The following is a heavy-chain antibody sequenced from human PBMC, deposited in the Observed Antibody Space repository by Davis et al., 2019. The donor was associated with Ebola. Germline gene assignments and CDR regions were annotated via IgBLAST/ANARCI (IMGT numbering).Heavy chain of an antibody. Sequence: MPSETLSLTCTVSGGSISSYYWSWIRQPPGKGLEWIGYIYYSGSTNYNPSLKSRVTISVDTSKNQFSLKLGSVTAADTAVYYCARHGGDDILFWGGMDVWGQGTTVTVSS. D-gene: IGHD3-9*01. V-gene: IGHV4-59*08. CDR3: ARHGGDDILFWGGMDV. CDR2: IYYSGST. CDR1: GGSISSYY. J-gene: IGHJ6*02.